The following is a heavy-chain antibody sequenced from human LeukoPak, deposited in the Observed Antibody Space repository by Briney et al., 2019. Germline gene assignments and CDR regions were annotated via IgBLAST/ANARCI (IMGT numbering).Heavy chain of an antibody. D-gene: IGHD1-26*01. CDR1: GYTFTGYY. V-gene: IGHV1-2*02. Sequence: ASVKVSCKASGYTFTGYYMHWVRQAPGQGLEWMGWINPNSGGTNYAQKFQVRVTMTRDTSISTAYMELSRPRSDETAVYYCARRGLRGALGYWGQGTLVTVSS. CDR2: INPNSGGT. CDR3: ARRGLRGALGY. J-gene: IGHJ4*02.